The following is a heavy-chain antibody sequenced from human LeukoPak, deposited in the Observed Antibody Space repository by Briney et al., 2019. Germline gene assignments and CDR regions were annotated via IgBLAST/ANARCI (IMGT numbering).Heavy chain of an antibody. Sequence: GGSLRLSCEASGFDVSSSYMSWVRQAPGKGLECVAVISTIGSLYYTDSVQGRFVISRDISKNTLDLQMNSLRVEDTAVYYCARDLSANYFDISGYYRIDYYDYWGQGTLVTVSS. CDR3: ARDLSANYFDISGYYRIDYYDY. D-gene: IGHD3-22*01. CDR2: ISTIGSL. CDR1: GFDVSSSY. V-gene: IGHV3-66*01. J-gene: IGHJ4*02.